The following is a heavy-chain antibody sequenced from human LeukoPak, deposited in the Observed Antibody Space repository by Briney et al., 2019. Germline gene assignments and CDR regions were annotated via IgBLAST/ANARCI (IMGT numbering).Heavy chain of an antibody. CDR2: IRYDGNNK. CDR3: AKGYGDLVAFDI. V-gene: IGHV3-30*02. D-gene: IGHD4-17*01. Sequence: GGSLRLSCAASGFSFSSYGMDWVRLAPGKGLEWVAFIRYDGNNKDYADSVKGRFTISRDNSKNTLYLQMNSLRVEDTAVYYCAKGYGDLVAFDIWGQGTMVTVSS. CDR1: GFSFSSYG. J-gene: IGHJ3*02.